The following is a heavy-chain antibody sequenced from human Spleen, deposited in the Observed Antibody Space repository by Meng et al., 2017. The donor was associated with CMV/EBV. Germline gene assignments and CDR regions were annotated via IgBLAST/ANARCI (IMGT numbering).Heavy chain of an antibody. D-gene: IGHD3-16*01. V-gene: IGHV1-2*06. J-gene: IGHJ2*01. Sequence: VRLGQCWAEVKKPGSSVKVSCKASAFTFAGYYMHWGGQAPGQGLEWMGRINPNSGGANYAQKFQGRVTMTRDTSISTAYMELSRLRSDDTAVYYCAREGLVGDLRYFDLWGRGTLVTVSS. CDR3: AREGLVGDLRYFDL. CDR1: AFTFAGYY. CDR2: INPNSGGA.